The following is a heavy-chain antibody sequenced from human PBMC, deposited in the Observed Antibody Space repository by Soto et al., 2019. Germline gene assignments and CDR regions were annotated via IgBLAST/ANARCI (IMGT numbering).Heavy chain of an antibody. D-gene: IGHD6-6*01. CDR3: AKDLTRQLAYWLDP. CDR1: GGSIGSYY. CDR2: IYYSGST. J-gene: IGHJ5*02. V-gene: IGHV4-59*01. Sequence: SETLSLTCTVSGGSIGSYYWSWIRQPPGKGLEWIGYIYYSGSTNYNPSLRSRVTISVDTSKNQFSLKLSSVTAADTAVYYCAKDLTRQLAYWLDPWGQGTQVTVSS.